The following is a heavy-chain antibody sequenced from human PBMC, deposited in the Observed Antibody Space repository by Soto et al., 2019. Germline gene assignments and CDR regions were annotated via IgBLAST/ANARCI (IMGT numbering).Heavy chain of an antibody. CDR2: ISHIGSV. CDR1: GVSISSNYY. J-gene: IGHJ4*02. CDR3: VRSFGWYAIDY. V-gene: IGHV4-4*02. D-gene: IGHD6-19*01. Sequence: QVLLQESGPGLVQPSGTLSLSCAVSGVSISSNYYWGWVRQSPGKGLEWLGGISHIGSVNYSPSLMSQVPISMDSSENQFSRKLNSVTAADPAVYYCVRSFGWYAIDYWGQGTLVIVSS.